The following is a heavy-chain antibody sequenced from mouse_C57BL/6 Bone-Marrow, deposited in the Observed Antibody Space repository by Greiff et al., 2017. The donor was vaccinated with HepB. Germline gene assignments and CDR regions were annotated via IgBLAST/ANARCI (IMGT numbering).Heavy chain of an antibody. CDR1: GYSITSGYY. Sequence: VQLKESGPGLVKPSQSLSLPCSVPGYSITSGYYWNWIRQFPGNKLEWMGYISYDGSNNYNPSLKNRISITRDTSKNQFFLKLNAVTTEDTATYYCAREGLLPLYAMDYWGQGTSVTVSS. CDR2: ISYDGSN. J-gene: IGHJ4*01. V-gene: IGHV3-6*01. D-gene: IGHD2-3*01. CDR3: AREGLLPLYAMDY.